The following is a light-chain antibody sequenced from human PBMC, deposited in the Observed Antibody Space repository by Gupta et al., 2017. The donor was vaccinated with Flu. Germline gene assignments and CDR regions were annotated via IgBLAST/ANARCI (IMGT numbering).Light chain of an antibody. Sequence: LSASIGDRVTITCRASQNIGRYLNWYQHKPGKVPELLIYAAYSLVRGVPSRFSGSGSGTDFTLTINSLQPEEFATYYCQESYSNPRKALTFGQGTKVEI. CDR3: QESYSNPRKALT. J-gene: IGKJ2*01. V-gene: IGKV1-39*01. CDR2: AAY. CDR1: QNIGRY.